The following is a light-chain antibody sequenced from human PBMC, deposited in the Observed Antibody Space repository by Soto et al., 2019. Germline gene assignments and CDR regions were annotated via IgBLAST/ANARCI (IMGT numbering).Light chain of an antibody. CDR1: SGHSSYI. V-gene: IGLV4-60*03. CDR3: ETWDSNSRV. Sequence: QPVLTQSSSASASLGSSVKLTCTLNSGHSSYIIAWHQQQPGKAPRYLMKLEGSGSYNKGSGVPDRFSGSSSGADRYLTISNLQSDDEADYYCETWDSNSRVFGGGTQLTVL. J-gene: IGLJ3*02. CDR2: LEGSGSY.